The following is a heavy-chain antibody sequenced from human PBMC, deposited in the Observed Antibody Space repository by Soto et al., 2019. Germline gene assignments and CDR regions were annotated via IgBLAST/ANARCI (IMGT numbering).Heavy chain of an antibody. D-gene: IGHD3-3*01. CDR3: AKEMYDFWSGYATNFDY. J-gene: IGHJ4*02. Sequence: GGSLRLSCAASGFTFSSYAMSWVRQAPGKGLEWVSAISGSGGSTYYADSVKGRFTISRDNSKNTLYLQMNSLRAEDTAVYYCAKEMYDFWSGYATNFDYWGQGTLVTVSS. CDR2: ISGSGGST. V-gene: IGHV3-23*01. CDR1: GFTFSSYA.